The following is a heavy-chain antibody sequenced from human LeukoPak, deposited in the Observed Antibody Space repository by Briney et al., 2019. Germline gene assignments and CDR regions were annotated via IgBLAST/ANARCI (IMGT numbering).Heavy chain of an antibody. D-gene: IGHD3-16*01. V-gene: IGHV3-21*04. Sequence: SGGSLRLSCAASGFTFSSYSMDWVRQAPGKGLEWVSSISGSSSYIYYADSVKGRFTISRDNAKDSLYLQMNSLRAEDTALYYCARGRLRTYYYYYYYMDVWGKGTTVTVSS. CDR2: ISGSSSYI. CDR3: ARGRLRTYYYYYYYMDV. CDR1: GFTFSSYS. J-gene: IGHJ6*03.